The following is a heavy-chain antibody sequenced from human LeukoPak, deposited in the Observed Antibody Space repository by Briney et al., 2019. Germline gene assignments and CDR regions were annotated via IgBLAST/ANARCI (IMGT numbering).Heavy chain of an antibody. CDR2: ISSSGSTI. CDR3: ARDSSADRGAFDI. D-gene: IGHD6-19*01. V-gene: IGHV3-11*01. Sequence: GGSLRLSCAASGFTFSDYYMSGIRQAPGKGLEWVSYISSSGSTIYYADSVKGRFTISRDNAKSSLYLQMNSLRAEDTAVYYCARDSSADRGAFDIWGQGTMVTVSS. CDR1: GFTFSDYY. J-gene: IGHJ3*02.